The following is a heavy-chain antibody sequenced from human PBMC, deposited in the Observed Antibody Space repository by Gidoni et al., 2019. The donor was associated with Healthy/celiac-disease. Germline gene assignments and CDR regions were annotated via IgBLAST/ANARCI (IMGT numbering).Heavy chain of an antibody. D-gene: IGHD4-17*01. CDR2: INNSGRT. J-gene: IGHJ6*02. CDR1: GGSSSRYY. Sequence: QVQLQPCGAGLFKPSETLSLTCAVYGGSSSRYYWTWIRQTPGKGLEWIGEINNSGRTNYNPSLKSRVTISVDTSKNQFSLKLSSVTAADTAVYYCARVLGRLLRDYYYYYGMDVWGQGTTVTVSS. V-gene: IGHV4-34*01. CDR3: ARVLGRLLRDYYYYYGMDV.